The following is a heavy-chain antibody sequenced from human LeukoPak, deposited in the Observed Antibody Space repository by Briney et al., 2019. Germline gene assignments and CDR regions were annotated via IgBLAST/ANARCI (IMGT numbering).Heavy chain of an antibody. CDR1: GDSISSSSYY. CDR3: RFWPYYDSSGNDY. V-gene: IGHV4-39*01. D-gene: IGHD3-22*01. Sequence: SETLSLTCTVSGDSISSSSYYWGWIRQPPGKGLEWIGNIYYSGSTYYNPSLKSRVTISVDTSKNQFSLKLSSVTAADTAVYYSRFWPYYDSSGNDYWGQGTLVTVSS. CDR2: IYYSGST. J-gene: IGHJ4*02.